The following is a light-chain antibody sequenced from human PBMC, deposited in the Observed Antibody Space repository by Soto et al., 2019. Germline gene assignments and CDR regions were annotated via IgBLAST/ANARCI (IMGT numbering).Light chain of an antibody. CDR2: GAS. Sequence: DIVLTQSPGTLSLSPGETATLSCRASQSVGSNYFAWYQQKPGQAPRLLIYGASRRATGIPDRFSGSGSGTDFTLTISRLEPEDFAVYYCQLYDSSRTFGPGTKVDIK. CDR3: QLYDSSRT. V-gene: IGKV3-20*01. CDR1: QSVGSNY. J-gene: IGKJ3*01.